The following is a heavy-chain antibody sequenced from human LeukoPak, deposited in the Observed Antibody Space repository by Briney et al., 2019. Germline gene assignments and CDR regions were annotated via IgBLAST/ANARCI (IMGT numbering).Heavy chain of an antibody. J-gene: IGHJ5*02. Sequence: PGVSLRLSCAASGITFSSYWMHWVRQGPGKGLVWVSCINSDGSSTSYADSVKGRFTISRDNAKNTLCLQVNSLRAEDTAVYYCVRDWTHDTSGYFYLWGQGTLVTVSS. CDR1: GITFSSYW. D-gene: IGHD3-22*01. V-gene: IGHV3-74*01. CDR2: INSDGSST. CDR3: VRDWTHDTSGYFYL.